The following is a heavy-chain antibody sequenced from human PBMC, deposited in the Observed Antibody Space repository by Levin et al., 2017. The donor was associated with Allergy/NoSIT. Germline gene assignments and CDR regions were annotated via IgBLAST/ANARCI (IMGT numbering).Heavy chain of an antibody. Sequence: SSETLSLTCTVSGGSISSSSYYWGWIRQPPGTGLEWIVSIYYSGITYYNPSLKSRVTISVDTSNNQFSLRLNSVTAADTAEYYCGRHDRRNYYVYWGQGTLVTVSS. CDR1: GGSISSSSYY. CDR2: IYYSGIT. CDR3: GRHDRRNYYVY. V-gene: IGHV4-39*01. J-gene: IGHJ4*02.